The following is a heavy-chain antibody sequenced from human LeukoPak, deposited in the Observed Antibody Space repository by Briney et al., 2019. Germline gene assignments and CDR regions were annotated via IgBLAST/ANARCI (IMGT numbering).Heavy chain of an antibody. Sequence: SETLSLTCTVSGGSISSGDYYWSWIRQPPGKGLEWIAYIYYSESTYYNPSLKSRVTISVDTSNNQFSLKLSSVTAADTAVYYCARFHTSGYYRHFDFWGQGTLVTVSS. CDR1: GGSISSGDYY. CDR2: IYYSEST. CDR3: ARFHTSGYYRHFDF. J-gene: IGHJ4*02. D-gene: IGHD3-22*01. V-gene: IGHV4-30-4*01.